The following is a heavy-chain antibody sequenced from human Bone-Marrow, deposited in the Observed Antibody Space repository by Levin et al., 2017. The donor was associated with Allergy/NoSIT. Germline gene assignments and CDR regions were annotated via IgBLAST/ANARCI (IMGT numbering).Heavy chain of an antibody. CDR3: ARHLLSYSSGWNAFDI. CDR2: IYPGDSDT. V-gene: IGHV5-51*01. J-gene: IGHJ3*02. CDR1: GYSFTSYW. Sequence: RGESLKISCKGSGYSFTSYWIGWVRQMPGKGLEWMGIIYPGDSDTRYSPSFQGQVTISADKSISTAYLQWSSLKASDTAMYYCARHLLSYSSGWNAFDIWGQGTMVTVSS. D-gene: IGHD6-19*01.